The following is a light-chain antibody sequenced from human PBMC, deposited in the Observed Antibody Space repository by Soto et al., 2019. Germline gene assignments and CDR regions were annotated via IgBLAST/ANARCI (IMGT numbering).Light chain of an antibody. CDR2: DIS. CDR3: SSYTSSSTLVV. V-gene: IGLV2-14*01. CDR1: SSDIGGYNY. Sequence: QSVLTQPASVSGSPGQSITISCTGSSSDIGGYNYVSWYLQQPGKAPKLMIYDISNRPSGVSNRFSGSKSGNTASLTISGLQAEDEADYYCSSYTSSSTLVVFGGGTQLTVL. J-gene: IGLJ2*01.